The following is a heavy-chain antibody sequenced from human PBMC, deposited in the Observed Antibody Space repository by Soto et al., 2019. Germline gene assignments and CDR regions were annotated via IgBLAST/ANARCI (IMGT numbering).Heavy chain of an antibody. J-gene: IGHJ5*02. V-gene: IGHV4-39*01. CDR2: IYYSGST. D-gene: IGHD2-21*01. Sequence: KTSETLSLTCTVSGGSISSSSYYWGWIRQPPGKGLEWIGSIYYSGSTYYNPSLKSRVTISVDTSKNQFSLKLSSVTAADTAVYYCARPIYLNWFDPWGQGTLVTVSS. CDR1: GGSISSSSYY. CDR3: ARPIYLNWFDP.